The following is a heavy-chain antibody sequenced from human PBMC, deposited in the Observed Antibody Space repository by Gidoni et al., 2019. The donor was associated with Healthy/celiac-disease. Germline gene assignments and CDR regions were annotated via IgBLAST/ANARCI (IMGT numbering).Heavy chain of an antibody. CDR2: IYYSGST. CDR1: GGSISISSYY. CDR3: ARHGEVVTFDY. Sequence: QLQLQESGPGLVTPSETLSLTCTVSGGSISISSYYWGWIRQPPGKGLEWIRSIYYSGSTYYNPSLKSRVTISVDTSKNQFSLKLSSVTAADTAVYYCARHGEVVTFDYWGQGTLVTVSS. V-gene: IGHV4-39*01. D-gene: IGHD2-15*01. J-gene: IGHJ4*02.